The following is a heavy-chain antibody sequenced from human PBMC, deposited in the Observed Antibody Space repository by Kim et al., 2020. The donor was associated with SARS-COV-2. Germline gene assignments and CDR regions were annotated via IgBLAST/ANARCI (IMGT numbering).Heavy chain of an antibody. CDR3: ARGVAGADY. V-gene: IGHV4-61*02. CDR2: GST. Sequence: GSTNYNPSLKSRVTISVDTSKNQFSLKLSSVTAADTAVYYCARGVAGADYWGQGTLVTVSS. J-gene: IGHJ4*02. D-gene: IGHD6-19*01.